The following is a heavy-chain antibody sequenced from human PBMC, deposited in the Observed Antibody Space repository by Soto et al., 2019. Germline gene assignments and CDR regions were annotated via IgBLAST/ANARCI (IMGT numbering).Heavy chain of an antibody. Sequence: LSLTCAASGFTFSSYAMHWVRQAPGKGLEWVAVISYDGSNKYYADSVKGRFTISRDNSKNTLYLQMNSLRAEDTAVYYCARGSTGSKYYYYGMDVWGQGTTVTVSS. CDR2: ISYDGSNK. CDR1: GFTFSSYA. D-gene: IGHD4-17*01. V-gene: IGHV3-30-3*01. CDR3: ARGSTGSKYYYYGMDV. J-gene: IGHJ6*02.